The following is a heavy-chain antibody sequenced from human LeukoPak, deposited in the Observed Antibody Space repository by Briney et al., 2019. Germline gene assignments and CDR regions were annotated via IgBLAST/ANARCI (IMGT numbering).Heavy chain of an antibody. CDR3: ARDSVVIGPFVY. CDR2: IIPIFGTA. D-gene: IGHD3-22*01. Sequence: KVCCKASGGTFSSYAISGVRQAPGQGVVWMGRIIPIFGTANYAQKFQGRVTITTDESTSTAYMELSSLRSEDTAVYYRARDSVVIGPFVYWGQGTLDTVSS. J-gene: IGHJ4*02. V-gene: IGHV1-69*05. CDR1: GGTFSSYA.